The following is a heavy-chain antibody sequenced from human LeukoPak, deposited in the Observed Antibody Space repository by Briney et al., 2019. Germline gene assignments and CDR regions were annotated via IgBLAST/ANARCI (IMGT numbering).Heavy chain of an antibody. CDR3: ASGGNIVVVPAGTGWFDP. D-gene: IGHD2-2*01. Sequence: SETLSLACTVSGYSISSGYYWGWIRQPPGKGLEWIGSIYHSGSTYYNPSLKSRITISVDTSKNQFSLKLSSVTAADTAVYYCASGGNIVVVPAGTGWFDPWGQGTLVTVSS. CDR1: GYSISSGYY. J-gene: IGHJ5*02. CDR2: IYHSGST. V-gene: IGHV4-38-2*02.